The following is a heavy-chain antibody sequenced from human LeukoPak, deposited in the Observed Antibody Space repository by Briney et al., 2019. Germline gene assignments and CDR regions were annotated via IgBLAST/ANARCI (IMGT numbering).Heavy chain of an antibody. CDR1: GLTFSSYW. CDR3: ARDYREDYCGSGGPDY. CDR2: INSDGSRT. V-gene: IGHV3-74*01. D-gene: IGHD3-10*01. J-gene: IGHJ4*02. Sequence: GGSLRLSCAASGLTFSSYWMHWVRHAPGKGLVWVSRINSDGSRTSYADSVKGRFTISRDNAKNTLYLQMNSLRAEDTAVYYCARDYREDYCGSGGPDYWGQGTLVTVSS.